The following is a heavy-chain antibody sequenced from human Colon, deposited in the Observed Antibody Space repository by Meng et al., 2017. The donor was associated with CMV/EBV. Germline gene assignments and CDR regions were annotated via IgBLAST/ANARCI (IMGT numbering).Heavy chain of an antibody. D-gene: IGHD2/OR15-2a*01. J-gene: IGHJ4*02. CDR2: IDWKSDKI. CDR3: AKDVGMGYCNTPTCYTVRGYFDS. V-gene: IGHV3-9*01. Sequence: SLKISCAASGFTFDDYAMHWVRLAPGKGLEWVAGIDWKSDKIGYADSVKGRFTISRDNARNSLYLQMNSLRAEDTALYYCAKDVGMGYCNTPTCYTVRGYFDSWGQGTQVTVSS. CDR1: GFTFDDYA.